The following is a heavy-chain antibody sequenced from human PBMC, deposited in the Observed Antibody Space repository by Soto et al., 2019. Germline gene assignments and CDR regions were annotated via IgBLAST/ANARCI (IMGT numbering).Heavy chain of an antibody. CDR2: IIPIFGTA. Sequence: GASVKVSCKASGGTFSSYAISWVRQAPGQGLEWMGGIIPIFGTANYAQKFQGRVTITADESTSTAYMELSSLRSEDTAVYYCATSYGSGYRAFDYWGQGALVTAPQ. V-gene: IGHV1-69*13. CDR3: ATSYGSGYRAFDY. D-gene: IGHD3-10*01. CDR1: GGTFSSYA. J-gene: IGHJ4*02.